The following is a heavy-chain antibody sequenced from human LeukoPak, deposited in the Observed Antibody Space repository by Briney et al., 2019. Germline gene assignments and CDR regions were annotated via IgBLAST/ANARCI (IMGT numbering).Heavy chain of an antibody. D-gene: IGHD2-15*01. CDR2: IKSKTDGGTT. V-gene: IGHV3-15*01. CDR3: STVCSGGSCSRGG. Sequence: PGGSLRLSCAASGFTFSNACMSWVRQAPGKGLEWVGRIKSKTDGGTTNYAAPVKARSTISTDDSKNTMYLQMNSLKTEDTAVYYCSTVCSGGSCSRGGWGQGTLVTVSS. CDR1: GFTFSNAC. J-gene: IGHJ4*02.